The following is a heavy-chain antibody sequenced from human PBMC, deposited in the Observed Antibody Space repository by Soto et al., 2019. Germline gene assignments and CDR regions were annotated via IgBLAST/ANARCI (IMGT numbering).Heavy chain of an antibody. J-gene: IGHJ6*01. V-gene: IGHV1-69*13. D-gene: IGHD6-6*01. CDR3: ARGSSSDYYYYGMEV. CDR1: GCTFSSYA. CDR2: IIPIFGTA. Sequence: ASVKVSCKASGCTFSSYAISWVRQAPGQGLEWMGGIIPIFGTANYAQKFQGRVTITADESTSTAYMELSSLRSEDTAVYYCARGSSSDYYYYGMEVWGQGTTVNVSS.